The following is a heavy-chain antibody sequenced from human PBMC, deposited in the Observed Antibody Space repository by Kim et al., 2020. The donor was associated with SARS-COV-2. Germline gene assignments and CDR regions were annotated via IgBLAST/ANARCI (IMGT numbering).Heavy chain of an antibody. D-gene: IGHD3-10*01. CDR1: GYTFISYA. CDR2: INGGNGNT. V-gene: IGHV1-3*01. CDR3: ERDLTRPIVRGESSDWFDP. Sequence: ASVKVSCKASGYTFISYAIHWVRQAPGHRLEGMGWINGGNGNTKYSRKFQGRVTITRDTSATTAYMELSSLRSEDTAVYYCERDLTRPIVRGESSDWFDPWGEGTLVTVAS. J-gene: IGHJ5*02.